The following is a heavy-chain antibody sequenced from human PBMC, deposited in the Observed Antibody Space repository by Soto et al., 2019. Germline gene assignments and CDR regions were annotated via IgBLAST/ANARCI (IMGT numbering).Heavy chain of an antibody. Sequence: EVQLVESGGGLVKPRGSLRLSCAASGFTFSSYSMNWVRQAPGKGLEWVSSISSSSSYIYYADSVKGRFTISRDNAKNPLYLQMNSLRAEDTAVYYCAFRLHGWRAYYFDYWGQGTLVTVSS. CDR3: AFRLHGWRAYYFDY. V-gene: IGHV3-21*01. D-gene: IGHD2-15*01. CDR2: ISSSSSYI. J-gene: IGHJ4*02. CDR1: GFTFSSYS.